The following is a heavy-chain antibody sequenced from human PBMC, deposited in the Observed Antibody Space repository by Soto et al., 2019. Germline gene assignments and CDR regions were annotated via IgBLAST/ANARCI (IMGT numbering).Heavy chain of an antibody. Sequence: QVQLVESGGGVVQPGRSLRLSCAASGFTFSSYGMHWVRQAPGKGLEWVAVIWYDGSNKYYADSVKGRFTISRDNSKNTLYLQMNSQRAEDTAVYYCARDTMNNWNDGVYYYGMDVWGQGTTVTVSS. CDR3: ARDTMNNWNDGVYYYGMDV. CDR1: GFTFSSYG. D-gene: IGHD1-1*01. CDR2: IWYDGSNK. J-gene: IGHJ6*02. V-gene: IGHV3-33*01.